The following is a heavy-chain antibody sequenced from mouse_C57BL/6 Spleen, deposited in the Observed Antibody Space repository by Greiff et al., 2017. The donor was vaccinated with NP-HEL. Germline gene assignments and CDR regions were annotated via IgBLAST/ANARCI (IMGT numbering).Heavy chain of an antibody. CDR3: ARDYYGSSYWWYFDV. V-gene: IGHV1-18*01. CDR1: GYTFTDYN. D-gene: IGHD1-1*01. Sequence: EVQLQQSGPELVKPGASVKIPCKASGYTFTDYNMDWVKQSHGKSLEWIGDINPNNGGTIYNQKFKGKATLTVDKSSSTAYMELRSLTSEDTAVYYCARDYYGSSYWWYFDVWGTGTTVTVSS. CDR2: INPNNGGT. J-gene: IGHJ1*03.